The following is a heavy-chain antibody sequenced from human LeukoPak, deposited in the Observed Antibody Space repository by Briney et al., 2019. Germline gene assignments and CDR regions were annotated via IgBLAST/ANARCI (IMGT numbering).Heavy chain of an antibody. CDR1: GFTFSSYA. D-gene: IGHD2-2*01. CDR3: AKDPCSSTSCSNWFDP. CDR2: ISGSGGST. Sequence: PGGFLRLSCAASGFTFSSYAMSWVRQAPGKGLEWVSSISGSGGSTYYADSVKGRFTISRDNSKNTLYLQMNSLRAEGTAVYYCAKDPCSSTSCSNWFDPWGQGTLVTVSS. J-gene: IGHJ5*02. V-gene: IGHV3-23*01.